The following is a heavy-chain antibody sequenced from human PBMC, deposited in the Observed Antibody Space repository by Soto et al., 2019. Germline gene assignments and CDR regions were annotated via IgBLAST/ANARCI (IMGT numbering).Heavy chain of an antibody. CDR1: GGTFSIYA. Sequence: QVQLVQSGPEVKKPGSSVKVSCRASGGTFSIYAISWVRQAPGQGLEWMGGIIPISGSTNYAQKFQGRVTIPANESTSTAYMELTSLRSEDTAVYYCASGGGDDDGRDYWGQGTLVTVSS. CDR3: ASGGGDDDGRDY. CDR2: IIPISGST. V-gene: IGHV1-69*12. J-gene: IGHJ4*02. D-gene: IGHD3-16*01.